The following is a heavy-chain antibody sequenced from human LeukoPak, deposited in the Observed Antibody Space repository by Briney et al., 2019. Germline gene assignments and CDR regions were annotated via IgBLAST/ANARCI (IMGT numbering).Heavy chain of an antibody. J-gene: IGHJ4*02. CDR2: IYHPGST. CDR1: GASIRSNTW. V-gene: IGHV4-4*02. D-gene: IGHD6-13*01. Sequence: PSGTLSLTCAVSGASIRSNTWWSWVRQPPGKGLEWIGEIYHPGSTYYNPSLKSRVTISVDKSKNQFSLHLTSVTAADTAVYYCARDLGSSSWLAGGVTFDYWGQGILVTVSS. CDR3: ARDLGSSSWLAGGVTFDY.